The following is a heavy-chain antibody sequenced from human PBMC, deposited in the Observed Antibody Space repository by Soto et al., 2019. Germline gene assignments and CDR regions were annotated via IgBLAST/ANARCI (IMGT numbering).Heavy chain of an antibody. CDR1: GGSISSYY. CDR3: ARHEEYSSSSFDY. D-gene: IGHD6-6*01. CDR2: IYYSGST. Sequence: SETLSLTCTVSGGSISSYYWSWIRQPPWKGLEWIGYIYYSGSTNYNPSLKSRVTISVDTSKNQFSLKLTSVTAADTAVYYCARHEEYSSSSFDYWGQGTLVTVSS. J-gene: IGHJ4*02. V-gene: IGHV4-59*08.